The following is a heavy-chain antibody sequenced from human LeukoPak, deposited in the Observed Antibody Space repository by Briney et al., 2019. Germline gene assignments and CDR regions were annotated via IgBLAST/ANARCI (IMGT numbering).Heavy chain of an antibody. Sequence: GGSLRLSCATSGFTFSTFHMHWVRQAPGGVPEWVAFIQNDGGNEYYGDSVKGRFTTSRDNSKSTLYLQLNSLTTEDTAVYYCARSYVLNFFNPWGQGTLVTVSS. CDR1: GFTFSTFH. CDR3: ARSYVLNFFNP. J-gene: IGHJ5*02. CDR2: IQNDGGNE. V-gene: IGHV3-30*02. D-gene: IGHD3-10*02.